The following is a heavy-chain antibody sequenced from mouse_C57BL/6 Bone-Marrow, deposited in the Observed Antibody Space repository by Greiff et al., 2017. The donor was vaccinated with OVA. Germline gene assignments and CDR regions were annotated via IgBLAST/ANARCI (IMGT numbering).Heavy chain of an antibody. V-gene: IGHV1-15*01. CDR1: GYTFTDYE. Sequence: VKLMESGAELVRPGASVTLSCKASGYTFTDYEMHWVKQTPVHGLEWIGAIDPETGGTAYNQKFKGKAILTADKSSSTAYMELRSLTSADSAVYYCRTGYYFDCWGQGTTLTVSS. CDR2: IDPETGGT. J-gene: IGHJ2*01. D-gene: IGHD2-2*01. CDR3: RTGYYFDC.